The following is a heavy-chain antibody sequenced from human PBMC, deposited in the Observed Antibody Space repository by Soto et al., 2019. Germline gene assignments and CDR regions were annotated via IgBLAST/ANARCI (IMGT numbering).Heavy chain of an antibody. CDR3: ATAPYHYASEY. Sequence: QVQLVESGGGLVKPGGSLRLSCAASGFSFSDYYMTWIRQAPGRGLEWVSYISGSGGTIYYADSVKGRFTVSRDNAKNSVYLQMNSLRAEDTAVYYCATAPYHYASEYWGQGTLVTVSS. D-gene: IGHD3-10*01. CDR1: GFSFSDYY. J-gene: IGHJ4*02. V-gene: IGHV3-11*01. CDR2: ISGSGGTI.